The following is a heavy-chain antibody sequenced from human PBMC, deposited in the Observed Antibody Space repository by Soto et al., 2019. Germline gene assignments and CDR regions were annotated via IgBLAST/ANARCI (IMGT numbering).Heavy chain of an antibody. CDR1: GFTFSDYY. Sequence: GGSLRLSCAASGFTFSDYYMSWIRQATGKGLEWVSYISSSGSTIYYADSVKGRFTISRDNAKNSLYLQMNSLRAEDTAVYYCARVGVPYSSSRAYYYYYMDVWGKGTTVTVSS. CDR3: ARVGVPYSSSRAYYYYYMDV. J-gene: IGHJ6*03. CDR2: ISSSGSTI. V-gene: IGHV3-11*01. D-gene: IGHD6-13*01.